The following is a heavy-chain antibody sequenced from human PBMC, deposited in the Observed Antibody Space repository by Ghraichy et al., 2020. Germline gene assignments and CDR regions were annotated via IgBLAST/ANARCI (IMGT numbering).Heavy chain of an antibody. D-gene: IGHD2-21*02. CDR1: GGSFSGYY. CDR2: INHSGST. V-gene: IGHV4-34*01. CDR3: ARGQYCGGDCYSGPLGYYYGMDV. J-gene: IGHJ6*02. Sequence: SETLSLTCAVYGGSFSGYYWSWIRQPPGKGLEWIGEINHSGSTNYNPSLKSRVTISVDTSKNQFSLKLSSVTAADTAVYYCARGQYCGGDCYSGPLGYYYGMDVWGQGTTVTVSS.